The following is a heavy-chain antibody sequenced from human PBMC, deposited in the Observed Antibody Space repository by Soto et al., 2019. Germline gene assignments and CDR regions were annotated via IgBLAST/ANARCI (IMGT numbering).Heavy chain of an antibody. CDR3: ARGALRRFDP. D-gene: IGHD4-17*01. Sequence: GGSLRLSCAASRFTFSSYWMSWVRQAPGKGLEWVANIKQDGSEKYYVDSVKGRFTISRDNAKNSLYLQMNSLRAEDTAVYYCARGALRRFDPCGQGPLVTVSS. J-gene: IGHJ5*02. CDR1: RFTFSSYW. CDR2: IKQDGSEK. V-gene: IGHV3-7*01.